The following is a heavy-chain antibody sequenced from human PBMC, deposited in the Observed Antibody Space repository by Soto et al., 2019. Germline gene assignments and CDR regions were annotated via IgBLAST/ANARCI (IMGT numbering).Heavy chain of an antibody. V-gene: IGHV3-23*01. D-gene: IGHD3-10*02. CDR3: ATSDSSKSYVRYY. J-gene: IGHJ4*02. Sequence: EVQLLESGGGLVQPGGSLRLSCAASGFTFRSYAMTWVRQAPGTGLEWVSATTGTGISTYYADSVKGRFTISSDNSKNTLYLKMNSLRPEDTAVYYGATSDSSKSYVRYYWGQVTQGTVSS. CDR1: GFTFRSYA. CDR2: TTGTGIST.